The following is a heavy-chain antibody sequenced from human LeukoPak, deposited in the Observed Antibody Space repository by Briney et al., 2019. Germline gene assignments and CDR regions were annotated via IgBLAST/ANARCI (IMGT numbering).Heavy chain of an antibody. CDR3: ARAGVYNLES. Sequence: PSETLSLTCTVSDGSMSSSNWYSWARQSPGKGLEWIGEIHRSGSTSYNPSLKSRVTISVDKSKRYFSLNVNSLTAADTAVYYCARAGVYNLESWGQGILVTVSS. CDR2: IHRSGST. CDR1: DGSMSSSNW. J-gene: IGHJ4*02. D-gene: IGHD1-1*01. V-gene: IGHV4-4*02.